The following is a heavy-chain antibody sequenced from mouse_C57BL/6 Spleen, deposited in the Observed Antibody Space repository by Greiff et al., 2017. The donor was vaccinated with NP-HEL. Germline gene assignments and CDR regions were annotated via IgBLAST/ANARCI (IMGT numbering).Heavy chain of an antibody. CDR2: ISLKSDNYAT. CDR1: GFTFSNYW. J-gene: IGHJ3*01. D-gene: IGHD1-1*01. Sequence: EVMLVESGGGLVQPGGSMKLSCVASGFTFSNYWMNWVRQSPEKGLEWVAQISLKSDNYATHYAESVKGRFTITRDDSKSSVYLQMSNLRAEDTGIYYCAGDPITTVVAPFAYWGQGTLVTVSA. V-gene: IGHV6-3*01. CDR3: AGDPITTVVAPFAY.